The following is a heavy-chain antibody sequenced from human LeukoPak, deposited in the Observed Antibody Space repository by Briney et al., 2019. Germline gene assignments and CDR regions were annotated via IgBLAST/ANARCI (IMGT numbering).Heavy chain of an antibody. D-gene: IGHD6-13*01. V-gene: IGHV3-11*06. CDR1: GFTFSDYY. CDR3: ARGTLDSSSWGYYYYYYMDV. J-gene: IGHJ6*03. Sequence: GGSLRLSCAASGFTFSDYYMSWIRQAPGKGLEWVSYISSSSSYIYYADSVKGRFTISRDNAKNSLYLQMNSLRAEDTAVYYCARGTLDSSSWGYYYYYYMDVWGKGTTVTVSS. CDR2: ISSSSSYI.